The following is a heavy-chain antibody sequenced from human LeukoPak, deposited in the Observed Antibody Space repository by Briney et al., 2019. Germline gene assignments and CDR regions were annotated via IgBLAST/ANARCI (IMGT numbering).Heavy chain of an antibody. V-gene: IGHV3-30*03. D-gene: IGHD6-19*01. Sequence: GGSLRLSCVASGFSFSNHGMHWVRQAPGKGLEWVSVIASDGGAKFYADSVKGRFTLSRDNSKNMFFLQMNFLTVEDTAIYYCAREATWGQWYFDHWGQGTPVTVSS. J-gene: IGHJ4*02. CDR3: AREATWGQWYFDH. CDR1: GFSFSNHG. CDR2: IASDGGAK.